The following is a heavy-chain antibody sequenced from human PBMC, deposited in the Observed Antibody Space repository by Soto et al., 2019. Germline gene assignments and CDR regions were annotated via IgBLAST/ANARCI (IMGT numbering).Heavy chain of an antibody. CDR3: ARDLYDFWSGYHDAFDI. CDR1: GFTFSSYA. Sequence: RLSCAASGFTFSSYALSWFRQAPGKGLEWVSAISSSSSYIYYADSVKGRFTISRDNAKNSLYLQMNSLRAEDTAVYYCARDLYDFWSGYHDAFDIWGQGTMVTVS. D-gene: IGHD3-3*01. J-gene: IGHJ3*02. CDR2: ISSSSSYI. V-gene: IGHV3-21*01.